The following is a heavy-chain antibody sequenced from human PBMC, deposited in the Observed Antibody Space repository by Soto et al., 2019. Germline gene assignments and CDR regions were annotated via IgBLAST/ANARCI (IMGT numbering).Heavy chain of an antibody. CDR3: AKWSGYGDL. D-gene: IGHD5-12*01. CDR1: GFTISTYS. J-gene: IGHJ4*02. V-gene: IGHV3-23*01. CDR2: ISVTGDTT. Sequence: TGGSLRLSCAASGFTISTYSITWVRQTPAKGLEWASGISVTGDTTFYADSVKGRFTISRDNSKNTVYLQMHSLRVEDTAVYYCAKWSGYGDLWGQGTLVTSPQ.